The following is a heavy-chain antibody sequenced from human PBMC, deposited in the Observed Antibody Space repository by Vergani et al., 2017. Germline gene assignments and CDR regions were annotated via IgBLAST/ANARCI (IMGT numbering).Heavy chain of an antibody. CDR2: IYYSGST. CDR3: ARGIVGAPLYYFYE. D-gene: IGHD1-26*01. Sequence: QVQLQESGPGLVKPSETLSLTCTVSGGSVSSGSYYWSWIRQPPGKGLEWIGYIYYSGSTNYNPSLKSRVTISVDTSKNQFSLKLSSVTATDTAVYYCARGIVGAPLYYFYEGSEARLVTVS. CDR1: GGSVSSGSYY. J-gene: IGHJ4*02. V-gene: IGHV4-61*01.